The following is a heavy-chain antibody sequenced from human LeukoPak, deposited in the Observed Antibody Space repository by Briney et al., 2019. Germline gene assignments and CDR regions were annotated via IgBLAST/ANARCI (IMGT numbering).Heavy chain of an antibody. CDR2: ISSSGSTI. Sequence: GGSLRLSCAASGFLFSSYEMNWVRQAPGKGLEWVSYISSSGSTIYYADSVKGRFTISRDNAKNSLYLQMNSLRAEDTAVYYCARDRGIVGAVEYFDYWGQGTLVTVSS. CDR1: GFLFSSYE. V-gene: IGHV3-48*03. CDR3: ARDRGIVGAVEYFDY. J-gene: IGHJ4*02. D-gene: IGHD1-26*01.